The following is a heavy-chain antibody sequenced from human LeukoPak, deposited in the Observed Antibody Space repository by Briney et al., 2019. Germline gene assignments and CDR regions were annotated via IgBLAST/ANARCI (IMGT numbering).Heavy chain of an antibody. D-gene: IGHD5-12*01. CDR1: GYTFTGYY. CDR2: INPNSGGT. CDR3: ARARGGRNLVAVPFDY. J-gene: IGHJ4*02. Sequence: ASVKVSCKASGYTFTGYYMHWERQAPGQGLEWMGWINPNSGGTNYAQKFQGRVTMTRDTSISTAYMELSRLRSDDTAVYYCARARGGRNLVAVPFDYWGQGTLVTVSS. V-gene: IGHV1-2*02.